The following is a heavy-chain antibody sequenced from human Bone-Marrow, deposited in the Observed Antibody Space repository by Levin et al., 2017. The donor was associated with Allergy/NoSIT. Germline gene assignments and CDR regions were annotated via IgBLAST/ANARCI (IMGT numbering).Heavy chain of an antibody. CDR3: VKDSYSGGVDHLDY. D-gene: IGHD2-15*01. Sequence: PGGSLRLSCAASGFTFGDYGMHWVRQGPGQGLEWVSGISWNSGNIGYADSVKGRFTISRDNANNSLSLIMKSLKVEDTALYYCVKDSYSGGVDHLDYWGQGTVVTVSS. CDR2: ISWNSGNI. V-gene: IGHV3-9*01. J-gene: IGHJ4*02. CDR1: GFTFGDYG.